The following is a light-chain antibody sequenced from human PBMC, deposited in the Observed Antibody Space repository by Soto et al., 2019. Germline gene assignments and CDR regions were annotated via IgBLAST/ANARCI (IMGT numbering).Light chain of an antibody. V-gene: IGLV3-21*04. CDR1: SIGSKS. J-gene: IGLJ2*01. CDR2: YDS. Sequence: SYELTQPPSVSLAPGQTASITCGGTSIGSKSVHWYQQKPGQAPIVVIYYDSDRPSGIPERFAGSNSGNTATLTISRVEAGDEDDYYCQVWDSSSDHVIFGGGTKVTVL. CDR3: QVWDSSSDHVI.